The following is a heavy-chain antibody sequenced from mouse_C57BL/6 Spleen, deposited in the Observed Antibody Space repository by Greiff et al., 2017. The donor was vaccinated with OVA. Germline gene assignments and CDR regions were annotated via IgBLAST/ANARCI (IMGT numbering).Heavy chain of an antibody. D-gene: IGHD1-1*01. CDR1: GFTFSDYY. CDR2: INYDGSST. V-gene: IGHV5-16*01. CDR3: AREATTGYYYAMDY. Sequence: EVMLVESEGGLVQPGRSMKLSCTASGFTFSDYYMAWVRQVPEKGLEWVANINYDGSSTYYLDSLKSRFIISRDNAKNILYLQMSSLKSEDTATYYCAREATTGYYYAMDYWGQGTSVTVSS. J-gene: IGHJ4*01.